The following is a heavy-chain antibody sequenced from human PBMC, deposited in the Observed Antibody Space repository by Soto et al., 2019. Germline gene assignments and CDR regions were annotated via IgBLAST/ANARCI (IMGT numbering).Heavy chain of an antibody. CDR2: LSHSGGT. D-gene: IGHD3-10*01. Sequence: QVQLQESGPGLVKPSQTLSLTCTVSGASIGSGTYYWHWIRQHPGKGLEWIGWLSHSGGTYYNPSLRSRMTISVATSKDQFSLRLTSVTAADPAVYYCARGTRPDTRFGESIFDFWGQGTLVTVSS. V-gene: IGHV4-31*03. CDR3: ARGTRPDTRFGESIFDF. CDR1: GASIGSGTYY. J-gene: IGHJ4*02.